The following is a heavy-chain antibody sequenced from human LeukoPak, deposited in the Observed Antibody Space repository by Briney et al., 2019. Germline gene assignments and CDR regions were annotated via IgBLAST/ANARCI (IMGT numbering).Heavy chain of an antibody. J-gene: IGHJ4*02. CDR1: GYTFTGYY. CDR3: AKERWLVRQFDY. D-gene: IGHD6-19*01. CDR2: INPNSGGT. Sequence: ASVKVSCKASGYTFTGYYMHWVRQAPGQGLEWMGWINPNSGGTNYAQRFQGRVTMTRDTSISTAYMELSRLRSDDTAVYYCAKERWLVRQFDYWGQGTLVTVSS. V-gene: IGHV1-2*02.